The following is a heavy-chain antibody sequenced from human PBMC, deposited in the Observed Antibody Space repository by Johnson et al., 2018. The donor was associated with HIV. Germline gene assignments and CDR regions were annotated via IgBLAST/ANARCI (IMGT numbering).Heavy chain of an antibody. D-gene: IGHD6-13*01. CDR2: IRYDGSNK. CDR1: GFTFSSYA. Sequence: QVHLVESGGGVVQPGRSLRLSCAASGFTFSSYAMHWVRQAPGKGLEWVAFIRYDGSNKYYSDSVKGRFTISRDNSKNTLYLQMNSLRAEDTAVYYCAKAFSSSWSDAFDIWGQGTMVTVSS. V-gene: IGHV3-30*02. J-gene: IGHJ3*02. CDR3: AKAFSSSWSDAFDI.